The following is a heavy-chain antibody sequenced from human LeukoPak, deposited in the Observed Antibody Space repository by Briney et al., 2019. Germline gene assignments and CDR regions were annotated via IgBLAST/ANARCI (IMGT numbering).Heavy chain of an antibody. D-gene: IGHD2-2*01. CDR3: ASRVVVPAAMNWYFDL. CDR2: IYYSGST. V-gene: IGHV4-59*01. CDR1: GGSIRSYY. J-gene: IGHJ2*01. Sequence: SETLSLTCTVSGGSIRSYYWSWIRQPPGKGLEWIGYIYYSGSTNYNPSLKSRVTISVDTSKNQFSLRLSSVTAADTAVYYCASRVVVPAAMNWYFDLWGRGTLVTVSS.